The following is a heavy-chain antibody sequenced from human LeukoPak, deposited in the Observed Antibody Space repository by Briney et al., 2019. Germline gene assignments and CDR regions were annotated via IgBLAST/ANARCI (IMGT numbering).Heavy chain of an antibody. J-gene: IGHJ5*02. CDR1: GYTSTGYY. D-gene: IGHD4-17*01. Sequence: GASVKVSCKASGYTSTGYYMHWVRQAPGQGLEWMGRINPNSGGTNYAQKFQGRVTMTRDTSISTAYMELSRLRSDDTAVYYCASVRATTGWFDPWGQGTLVTVSS. V-gene: IGHV1-2*06. CDR2: INPNSGGT. CDR3: ASVRATTGWFDP.